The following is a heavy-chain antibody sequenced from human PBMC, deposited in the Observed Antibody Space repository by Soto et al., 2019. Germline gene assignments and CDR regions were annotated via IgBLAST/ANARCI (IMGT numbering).Heavy chain of an antibody. CDR2: INPDGSIT. CDR1: GFTFTKYW. V-gene: IGHV3-74*01. CDR3: ARVRHNYYYMDV. Sequence: DVQLVESVGRLVQRGECLRLSCAASGFTFTKYWMHLVRQDPEKGLVWVSRINPDGSITSHADSVKGRFTISRDNAKSNLELQMSSLRDEDTDVYDCARVRHNYYYMDVWDKGTTVTVSS. J-gene: IGHJ6*03.